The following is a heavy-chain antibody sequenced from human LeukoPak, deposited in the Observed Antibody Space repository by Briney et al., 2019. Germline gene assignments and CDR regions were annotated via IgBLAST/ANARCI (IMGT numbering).Heavy chain of an antibody. Sequence: SETLSLTCTVSGDSISGSTNYWGWIRQPPGKGLGWIGGIDQSGDTYYKLSLKSRVTISVDTSKNQFSLKLSSVTAADTALYYCARLIRTGDQGRAYSDYWGQGTLVTVSS. D-gene: IGHD7-27*01. CDR3: ARLIRTGDQGRAYSDY. CDR2: IDQSGDT. V-gene: IGHV4-39*01. J-gene: IGHJ4*02. CDR1: GDSISGSTNY.